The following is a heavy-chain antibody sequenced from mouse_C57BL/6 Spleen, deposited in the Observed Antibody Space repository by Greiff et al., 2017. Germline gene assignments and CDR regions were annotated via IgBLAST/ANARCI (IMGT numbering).Heavy chain of an antibody. Sequence: QVQLKQSGPELVKPGASVKISCKASGYAFSSSWMNWVKQRPGKGLEWIGRIYPGAGDTNYNGKFKGKATLTADKSSSTAYMQLSSLTSEDSAVYFCAREELGRGGFAYWGQGTLVTVSA. V-gene: IGHV1-82*01. J-gene: IGHJ3*01. CDR1: GYAFSSSW. D-gene: IGHD4-1*01. CDR3: AREELGRGGFAY. CDR2: IYPGAGDT.